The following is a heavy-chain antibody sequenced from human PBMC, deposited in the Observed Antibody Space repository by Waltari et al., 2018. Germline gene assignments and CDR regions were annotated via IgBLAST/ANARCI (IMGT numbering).Heavy chain of an antibody. V-gene: IGHV3-9*01. CDR1: GFTFDDYA. CDR3: AKVPAAKYYYYYMDV. J-gene: IGHJ6*03. Sequence: EVQLVESGGGLVQPGRSLRLSCAASGFTFDDYAMPWVRQAPGKGLEWVSGISWNSGSIGYADSVKGRFTISRDNAKNSLYLQMNSLRAEDTALYYCAKVPAAKYYYYYMDVWGKGTTVTVSS. D-gene: IGHD2-2*01. CDR2: ISWNSGSI.